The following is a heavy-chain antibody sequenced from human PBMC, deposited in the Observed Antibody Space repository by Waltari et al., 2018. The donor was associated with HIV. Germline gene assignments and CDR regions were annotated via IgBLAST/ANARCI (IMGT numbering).Heavy chain of an antibody. V-gene: IGHV3-48*03. CDR1: GFTFRNSD. Sequence: EVQLVESGGGLVQPGGSLQLSCAAAGFTFRNSDMTWVAQAPGKGLEWVSYISSSGNTIHYADSVKGRFTISRDNAKNSLYLQMNSLRAEDTAVYYCPRDLGGSGWYDYYYGMDVWGQGTTVTVSS. D-gene: IGHD6-19*01. J-gene: IGHJ6*02. CDR3: PRDLGGSGWYDYYYGMDV. CDR2: ISSSGNTI.